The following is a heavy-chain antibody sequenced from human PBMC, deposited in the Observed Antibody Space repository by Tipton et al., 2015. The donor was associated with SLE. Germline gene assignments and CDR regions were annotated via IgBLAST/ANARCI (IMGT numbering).Heavy chain of an antibody. D-gene: IGHD6-19*01. CDR3: ARQGSSGWYFDY. CDR2: IDPSDSYT. Sequence: QLVQSGAEVKKPGESLKISCKGSGYSFTSYWIGWVRQMPGKGLEWMGRIDPSDSYTNYSPSFQGHVTISAGKSISTAYLQWSSLKASDTAMYYCARQGSSGWYFDYWGQGTLVTVSS. V-gene: IGHV5-10-1*01. CDR1: GYSFTSYW. J-gene: IGHJ4*02.